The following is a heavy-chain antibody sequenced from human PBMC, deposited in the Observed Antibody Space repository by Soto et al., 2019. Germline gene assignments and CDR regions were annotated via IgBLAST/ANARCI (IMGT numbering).Heavy chain of an antibody. D-gene: IGHD6-13*01. Sequence: EVQLVESGGGLVQTGGSLRLSCAASGFTVSSYHMSWVRQAPGKGLEWVSIIYSAGSADFADSVKGRFTISRDNSKNTLYLQMSSLRAEDTAVYYCTRVDSSSYHYFDYWGQGTLVTVSS. J-gene: IGHJ4*02. CDR1: GFTVSSYH. V-gene: IGHV3-66*01. CDR3: TRVDSSSYHYFDY. CDR2: IYSAGSA.